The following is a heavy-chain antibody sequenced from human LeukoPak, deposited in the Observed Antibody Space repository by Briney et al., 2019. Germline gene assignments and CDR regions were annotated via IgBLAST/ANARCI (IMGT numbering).Heavy chain of an antibody. CDR3: ARAIPHDYGDYVGMDV. V-gene: IGHV3-23*01. Sequence: GGSLRLSCAASGFTFSSYAMSWVRQAPGKGLEWVSAISGSGGSTYYADSVKGRFTISRDNSKNTLYLQMNSLRAEDTAVYYCARAIPHDYGDYVGMDVWGQGTTVTVSS. CDR1: GFTFSSYA. J-gene: IGHJ6*02. D-gene: IGHD4-17*01. CDR2: ISGSGGST.